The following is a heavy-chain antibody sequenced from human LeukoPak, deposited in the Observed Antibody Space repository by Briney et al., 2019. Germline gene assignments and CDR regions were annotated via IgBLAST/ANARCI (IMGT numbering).Heavy chain of an antibody. CDR2: IYPGDSDT. CDR3: ARLGSRRDGYNNWFDP. J-gene: IGHJ5*02. Sequence: YSXTXXWIGXVXXXPGKGLEWMGIIYPGDSDTRYSPSFQGQVTISADKSISTAYLQWSSLKASDTAMYYCARLGSRRDGYNNWFDPWGQGTLVTVSS. D-gene: IGHD5-12*01. V-gene: IGHV5-51*01. CDR1: YSXTXXW.